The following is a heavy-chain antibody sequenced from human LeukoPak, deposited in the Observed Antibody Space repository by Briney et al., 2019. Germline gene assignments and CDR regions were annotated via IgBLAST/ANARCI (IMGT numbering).Heavy chain of an antibody. CDR1: GYIFTTYG. D-gene: IGHD3-16*01. Sequence: ASVKVSCKASGYIFTTYGINWVRQAPGQGLEWMGWISADNGDTNYAQKFQGRVNMTTDTSTSTVYMELRSLRSDDTALYYCARGGTPTTTFGGYWGQGTMVTVSS. V-gene: IGHV1-18*01. CDR2: ISADNGDT. CDR3: ARGGTPTTTFGGY. J-gene: IGHJ4*02.